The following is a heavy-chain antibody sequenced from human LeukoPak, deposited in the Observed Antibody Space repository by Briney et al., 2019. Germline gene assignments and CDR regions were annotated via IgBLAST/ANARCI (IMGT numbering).Heavy chain of an antibody. CDR1: GFIFSNYA. D-gene: IGHD3-9*01. Sequence: GGSLRLSCEASGFIFSNYAMYWVRQAPGKGLEWVSAISGRSDNTYYADSVKGRFTLSRDSSKNTLYLQMNSLRADDTAVYYCAKWGDYDVLTGYYVSDFWGQGTLVTVSS. J-gene: IGHJ4*02. CDR2: ISGRSDNT. CDR3: AKWGDYDVLTGYYVSDF. V-gene: IGHV3-23*01.